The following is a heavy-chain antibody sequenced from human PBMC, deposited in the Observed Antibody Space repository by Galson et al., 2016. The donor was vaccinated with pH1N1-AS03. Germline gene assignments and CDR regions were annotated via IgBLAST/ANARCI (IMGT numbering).Heavy chain of an antibody. CDR1: GFSFTTSAVG. J-gene: IGHJ4*02. D-gene: IGHD3-9*01. CDR3: ARTAGWLPDF. Sequence: PALVKPTQTLTLTCTFSGFSFTTSAVGVVWIRQPPGKALEWLALIYWDDDKRYNSSLKSRLTITKDTSKNQVVLTMTNMDPVDTATYYCARTAGWLPDFWGQGTLVTVSS. V-gene: IGHV2-5*02. CDR2: IYWDDDK.